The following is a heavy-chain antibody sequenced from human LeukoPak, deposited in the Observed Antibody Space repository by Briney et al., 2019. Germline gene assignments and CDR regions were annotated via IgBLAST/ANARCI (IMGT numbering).Heavy chain of an antibody. Sequence: GGSLRLSCAASGFTFSSYGMHWVRQAPGKGLEWVAVISYDGSNKYYADSVKGRFTISRDNSKNTLYLQMNSLRAEDTAVYYCARGYGPSTIAAATDCWGQGTLVTVSS. CDR2: ISYDGSNK. CDR1: GFTFSSYG. V-gene: IGHV3-30*03. D-gene: IGHD6-13*01. CDR3: ARGYGPSTIAAATDC. J-gene: IGHJ4*02.